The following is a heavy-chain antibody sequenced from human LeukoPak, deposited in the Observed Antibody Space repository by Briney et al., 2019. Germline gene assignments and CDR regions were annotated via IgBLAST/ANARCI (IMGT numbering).Heavy chain of an antibody. D-gene: IGHD3-22*01. V-gene: IGHV4-31*03. CDR3: ARGGGYYDSSGYPPFDY. CDR2: IYYSGST. J-gene: IGHJ4*02. Sequence: SQTLSLTCTVSGGSISSGGYYWSWIRQHPGKGLEWIGYIYYSGSTYYNPSLKSRVTISVDTSKNQFSLKLSSVTAADTAVYYCARGGGYYDSSGYPPFDYWGQGTLVTVSS. CDR1: GGSISSGGYY.